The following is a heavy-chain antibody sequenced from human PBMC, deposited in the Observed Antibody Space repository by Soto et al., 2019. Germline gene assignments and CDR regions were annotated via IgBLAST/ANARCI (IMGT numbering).Heavy chain of an antibody. CDR1: GYSFTSYW. D-gene: IGHD6-13*01. V-gene: IGHV5-10-1*01. CDR3: ASRRYSSYYYGMDV. CDR2: IDPSDSYT. Sequence: ESLKISCKGSGYSFTSYWISWVRQMPGKGLEWMGRIDPSDSYTNYSPSFQGHVTISADKSISTAYLQWSSLKASDTAMYYCASRRYSSYYYGMDVWGPGTTVTVSS. J-gene: IGHJ6*02.